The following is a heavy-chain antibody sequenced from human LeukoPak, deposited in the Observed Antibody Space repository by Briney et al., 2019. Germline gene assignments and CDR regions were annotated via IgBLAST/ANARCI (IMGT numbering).Heavy chain of an antibody. CDR2: IYYSGST. CDR3: ARGYSSSWSQYYFDY. V-gene: IGHV4-39*07. D-gene: IGHD6-13*01. Sequence: SIYYSGSTYYNPSLKSRVTISVDTSKNQFSLKLSSVTAADTAVYYCARGYSSSWSQYYFDYWGQGTLVTVSS. J-gene: IGHJ4*02.